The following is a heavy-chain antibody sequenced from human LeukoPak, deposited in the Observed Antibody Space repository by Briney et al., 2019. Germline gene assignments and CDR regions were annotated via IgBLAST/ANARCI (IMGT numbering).Heavy chain of an antibody. CDR1: GFTVTNNY. CDR2: IYSGGGT. V-gene: IGHV3-53*01. CDR3: AKDAHDSSGWYSIWAPYFDY. J-gene: IGHJ4*02. Sequence: GGSLRLSCAVSGFTVTNNYMSWVRQAPGKGLEWVSVIYSGGGTFYSDSAKGRFTISRDNSKNTLYLQMNSLRAEDTAVYYCAKDAHDSSGWYSIWAPYFDYWGQGTLVTVSS. D-gene: IGHD6-19*01.